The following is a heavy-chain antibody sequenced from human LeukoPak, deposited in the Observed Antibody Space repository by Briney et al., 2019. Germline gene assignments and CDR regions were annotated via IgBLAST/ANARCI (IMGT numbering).Heavy chain of an antibody. CDR2: ISGSGGST. V-gene: IGHV3-23*01. J-gene: IGHJ6*03. CDR3: ARAKRYSGSYNYYYMDV. Sequence: GGSLRLSCAASGFTFSSYAMSWVRQAPGKGLEWVSAISGSGGSTYYADSVKGRFTISRDNSKNTLYLQMNSLRAEDTAVYYCARAKRYSGSYNYYYMDVWGKGTTAPSP. CDR1: GFTFSSYA. D-gene: IGHD1-26*01.